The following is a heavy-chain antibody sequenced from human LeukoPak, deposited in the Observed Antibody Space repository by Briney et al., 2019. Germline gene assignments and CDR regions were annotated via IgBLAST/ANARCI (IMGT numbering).Heavy chain of an antibody. CDR1: GLAFSSTA. V-gene: IGHV3-23*01. CDR2: ISASGDDT. J-gene: IGHJ4*02. Sequence: GGSLRLSCAASGLAFSSTAMSWVRQTPGKGLEWVSAISASGDDTFYADSVKGRFTISRDNSKNMLYLQMNSLGGDDTAVYYCATHLAYCGGGSCSFFDYWGQGALVTVSS. D-gene: IGHD2-15*01. CDR3: ATHLAYCGGGSCSFFDY.